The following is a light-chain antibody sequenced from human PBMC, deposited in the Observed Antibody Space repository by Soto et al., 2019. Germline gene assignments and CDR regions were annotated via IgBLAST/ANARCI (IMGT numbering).Light chain of an antibody. CDR1: TSDIGGYNS. CDR3: SSYTSTTTLNWV. V-gene: IGLV2-14*01. CDR2: EVS. J-gene: IGLJ3*02. Sequence: QSLLTQTASVSGSPGQSITISCTSTTSDIGGYNSVSWYQQHPGRAPKLMIYEVSNRPSGISNRFTGSKSGNTAYRTISGLQAGDEADYYCSSYTSTTTLNWVFGGGTKVTVL.